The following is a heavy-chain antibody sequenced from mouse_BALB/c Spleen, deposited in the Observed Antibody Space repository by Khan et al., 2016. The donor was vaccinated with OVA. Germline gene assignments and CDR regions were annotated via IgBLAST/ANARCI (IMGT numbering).Heavy chain of an antibody. Sequence: VELVESGPGLVAPSLSLSITCTVSGFSLTSYDISWIRQPPGKGLQWLGVIWTGGDTNYNSAFMSRLSISKDNSKSKVFLKINSLLTADTAIYYCVRGAYFDYWGQGTTRTVSS. CDR1: GFSLTSYD. CDR2: IWTGGDT. CDR3: VRGAYFDY. J-gene: IGHJ2*01. V-gene: IGHV2-9-2*01.